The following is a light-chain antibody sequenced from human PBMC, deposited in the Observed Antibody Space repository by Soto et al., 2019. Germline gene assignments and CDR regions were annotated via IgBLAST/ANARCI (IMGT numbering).Light chain of an antibody. CDR3: RSYESRSAVV. Sequence: QSALTQPASASGTPGQSITISCTGTSCDVGGYNYVCWYQQHPGTATKLMFNDISHRPSVVSHRFSGSSGGNTAFLTSAGHQEDDEDDYCSRSYESRSAVVFGAGTKLTVL. CDR2: DIS. J-gene: IGLJ2*01. CDR1: SCDVGGYNY. V-gene: IGLV2-14*01.